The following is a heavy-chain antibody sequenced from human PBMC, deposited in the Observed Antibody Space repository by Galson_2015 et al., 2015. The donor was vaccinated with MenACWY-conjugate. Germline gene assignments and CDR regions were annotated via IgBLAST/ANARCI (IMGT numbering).Heavy chain of an antibody. V-gene: IGHV3-23*01. D-gene: IGHD1-26*01. Sequence: SLRLSCAASGFMFNIYGMSWVRQAPGKGLQWVSTISSGGNTYYADSVKGRFTISRDNSQNTLYLQMNSLRVEDTALYYCAKALGTRRSILGVTNGLDVWGQGTTVTVSS. CDR2: ISSGGNT. CDR3: AKALGTRRSILGVTNGLDV. J-gene: IGHJ6*02. CDR1: GFMFNIYG.